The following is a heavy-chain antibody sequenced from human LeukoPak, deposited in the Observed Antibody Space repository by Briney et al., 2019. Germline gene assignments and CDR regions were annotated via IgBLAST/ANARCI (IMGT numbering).Heavy chain of an antibody. Sequence: GGSLRLSCAASGFTFTSYGILWVRQAPGKGLEWVAVIWYDGSNKYYADSVKGRFTISRDNSKNTLYLQMNSLRAEDTAVYYCAKGADYGGNNWFDPWGQGTLVTVSS. CDR3: AKGADYGGNNWFDP. CDR2: IWYDGSNK. CDR1: GFTFTSYG. J-gene: IGHJ5*02. V-gene: IGHV3-30*02. D-gene: IGHD4-23*01.